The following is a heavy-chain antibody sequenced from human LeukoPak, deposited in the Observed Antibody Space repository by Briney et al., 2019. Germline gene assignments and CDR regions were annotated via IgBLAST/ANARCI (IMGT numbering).Heavy chain of an antibody. J-gene: IGHJ4*02. V-gene: IGHV3-7*01. Sequence: GGSLRLSCVASGFTFNTYWMTWVRQAPGKGLEWVANIKQDGSEKYYVDSVKGRFTISRDNAKNSLYLQMNSLRAEDTAVYYCARSARTFDYWGQGTLVTVSS. D-gene: IGHD6-25*01. CDR2: IKQDGSEK. CDR3: ARSARTFDY. CDR1: GFTFNTYW.